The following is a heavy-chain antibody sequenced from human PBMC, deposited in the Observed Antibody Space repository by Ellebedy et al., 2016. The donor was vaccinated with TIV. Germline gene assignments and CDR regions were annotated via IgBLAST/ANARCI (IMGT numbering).Heavy chain of an antibody. J-gene: IGHJ6*02. CDR2: TNPSGGST. V-gene: IGHV1-46*01. D-gene: IGHD6-13*01. CDR3: ARDDPIATAGLYGMDV. Sequence: AASVKVSCKASGYTFTMHWVRQAPGQGHEWMGITNPSGGSTNYAQKFQGRVTMTRDTSTSTVYMELSSLRSEDTAVYYCARDDPIATAGLYGMDVWGQGTTVTVSS. CDR1: GYTFT.